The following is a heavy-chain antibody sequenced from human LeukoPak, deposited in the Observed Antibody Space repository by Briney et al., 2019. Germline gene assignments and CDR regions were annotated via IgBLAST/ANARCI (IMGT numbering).Heavy chain of an antibody. CDR2: IWYDGRNK. J-gene: IGHJ4*02. CDR1: GFTFSRYG. D-gene: IGHD4-11*01. CDR3: ARDQTTPVTVPMDY. Sequence: GGSLRLSCAASGFTFSRYGMHWVRQAPGKGLEWEAIIWYDGRNKDYADSVKGRFTISRDNSENTLYLQMNSLRVEDTGVYFCARDQTTPVTVPMDYWGQGTLVTVFS. V-gene: IGHV3-33*01.